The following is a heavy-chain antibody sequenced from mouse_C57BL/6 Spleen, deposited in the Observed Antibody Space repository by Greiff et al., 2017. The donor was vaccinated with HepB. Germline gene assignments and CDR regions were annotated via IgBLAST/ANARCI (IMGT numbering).Heavy chain of an antibody. CDR1: GFTFSDYG. CDR3: AIPLRDYAMDY. J-gene: IGHJ4*01. Sequence: EVMLVESGGGLVKPGGSLKLSCAASGFTFSDYGMHWVRQAPEKGLEWVAYISSGSSTIYYADTVKGRFTISRDNAKNTLFLQMTSLRSEDTAMYYCAIPLRDYAMDYWGQGTSVTVSS. CDR2: ISSGSSTI. D-gene: IGHD6-1*01. V-gene: IGHV5-17*01.